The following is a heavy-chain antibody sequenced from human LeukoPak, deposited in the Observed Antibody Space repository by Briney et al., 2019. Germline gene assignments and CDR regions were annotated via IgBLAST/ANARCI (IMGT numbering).Heavy chain of an antibody. CDR1: GYTLTELS. CDR2: FDPEDGET. CDR3: AMWGEQSWFDP. J-gene: IGHJ5*02. V-gene: IGHV1-24*01. D-gene: IGHD3-16*01. Sequence: ASAKVSCKVSGYTLTELSMHWVRQAPGKGLGWMGGFDPEDGETIYAQKFQGRVTMTEDTSTDTAYMELSSLRSEDTAVYYCAMWGEQSWFDPWGQGTLVTVSS.